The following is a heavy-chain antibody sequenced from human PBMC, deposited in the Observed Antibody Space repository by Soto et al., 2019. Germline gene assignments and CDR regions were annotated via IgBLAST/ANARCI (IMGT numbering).Heavy chain of an antibody. J-gene: IGHJ4*02. CDR2: INPIGRDI. CDR3: TRDRKWSPQ. CDR1: GFPFSHYW. Sequence: DVQMLQSGGGLVQPGGSLRLSCAVSGFPFSHYWMTWVRQAPGKGLEWVASINPIGRDITYVDSVRGRFTISRDNAKNSLFLEMDSLRGEDRAMYYSTRDRKWSPQWGQGSLVTVSS. V-gene: IGHV3-7*01. D-gene: IGHD2-15*01.